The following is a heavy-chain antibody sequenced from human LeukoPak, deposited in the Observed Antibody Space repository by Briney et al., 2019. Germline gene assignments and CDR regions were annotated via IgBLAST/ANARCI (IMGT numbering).Heavy chain of an antibody. D-gene: IGHD6-19*01. CDR3: SSPTLSVAGFDY. CDR2: MNEDGSVK. Sequence: GGSLRLSCAASGFTFSSYWMSWVRQAPGKGLEWVANMNEDGSVKNYVVSVKGRFTMSRDNSKNTLYLQMNSLRAEDTAVYYCSSPTLSVAGFDYWGQGTLVTVSS. J-gene: IGHJ4*02. CDR1: GFTFSSYW. V-gene: IGHV3-7*02.